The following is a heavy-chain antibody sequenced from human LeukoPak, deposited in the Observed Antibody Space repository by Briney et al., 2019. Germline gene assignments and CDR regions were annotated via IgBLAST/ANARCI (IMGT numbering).Heavy chain of an antibody. CDR1: GGSVSSGSYY. J-gene: IGHJ4*02. CDR3: ARGGHDILTGYYFFDY. Sequence: SETLSLTCTVSGGSVSSGSYYWSWIRQPPGKGLEWIGYIYYSGSTNYNPSLKSRVTISVDTSKNQFSLKLSSVTAADTAVYYCARGGHDILTGYYFFDYWGQGTLVTVSS. D-gene: IGHD3-9*01. CDR2: IYYSGST. V-gene: IGHV4-61*01.